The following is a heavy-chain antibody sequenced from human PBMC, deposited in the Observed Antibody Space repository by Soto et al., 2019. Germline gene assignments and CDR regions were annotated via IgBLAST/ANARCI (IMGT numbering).Heavy chain of an antibody. V-gene: IGHV3-7*01. CDR2: IKPDGGER. J-gene: IGHJ4*02. CDR1: GFTFSSYW. Sequence: EVQLVESGGGLVQPGGSLRLSCAASGFTFSSYWMYWVRQGPGKGLEWVANIKPDGGERYYVDSVKGRFTISRDNAKNSLYLQMNSLRAEDTALYYCARDAPGGYYNYWGQGTLVTVSS. CDR3: ARDAPGGYYNY. D-gene: IGHD2-15*01.